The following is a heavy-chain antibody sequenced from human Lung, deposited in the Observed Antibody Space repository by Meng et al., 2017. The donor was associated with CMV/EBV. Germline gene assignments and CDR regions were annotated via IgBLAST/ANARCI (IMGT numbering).Heavy chain of an antibody. CDR3: ARAAARPSDWFDP. Sequence: TLKEVGPPLVKPTPTLTLTCTFSGFSLSTSGVGVGWIRQPPGKALECLAIIYGDDEKRYSPSLESRLTVTKDTSKNQVVLTMTNMVPVDTATYYCARAAARPSDWFDPWGQGTLVTVSS. V-gene: IGHV2-5*02. D-gene: IGHD6-6*01. J-gene: IGHJ5*02. CDR1: GFSLSTSGVG. CDR2: IYGDDEK.